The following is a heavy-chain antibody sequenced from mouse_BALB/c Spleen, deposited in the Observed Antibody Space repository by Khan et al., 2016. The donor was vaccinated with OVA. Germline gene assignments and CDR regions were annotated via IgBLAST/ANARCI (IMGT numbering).Heavy chain of an antibody. V-gene: IGHV1S137*01. J-gene: IGHJ4*01. Sequence: VQLQQSGPELVRPGVSVKISCKGSGYTFTDYGMHWVRQSPAKSLEWIGVITTYSGDTNYNQQFKGTATMTVDHSSSTAYMELARLTSEDSAIYYCARLTLRLDYWGQGTSVTVSS. CDR3: ARLTLRLDY. D-gene: IGHD1-1*01. CDR1: GYTFTDYG. CDR2: ITTYSGDT.